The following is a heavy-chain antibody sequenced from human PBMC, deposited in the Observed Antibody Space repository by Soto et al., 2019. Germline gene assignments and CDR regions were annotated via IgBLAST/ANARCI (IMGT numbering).Heavy chain of an antibody. J-gene: IGHJ5*02. D-gene: IGHD5-12*01. Sequence: PSPTLALPCAISGDSVSSNTASWNWIRQSPSRGLEWLERTYFRSKWYNDYAVSVKSRLIINPDTSNNQFSLQLNSVTPEDTAVYFCAKGDNLGPKTGYAFDPWGQGIMVTVSS. CDR1: GDSVSSNTAS. CDR3: AKGDNLGPKTGYAFDP. V-gene: IGHV6-1*01. CDR2: TYFRSKWYN.